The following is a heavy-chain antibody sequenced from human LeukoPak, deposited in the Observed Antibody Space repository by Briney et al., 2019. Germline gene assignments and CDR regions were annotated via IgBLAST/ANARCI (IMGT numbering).Heavy chain of an antibody. D-gene: IGHD1-1*01. CDR3: ASNWSDFDY. J-gene: IGHJ4*02. Sequence: KSSETLSLTCTVSGDSMRSYIFFWAWIRQPPGKGLEWIGGISYSGRTSYNPSLKSRITISVDMSKNQFSLVLSSVTAADTAVYYCASNWSDFDYWGRGTLVTVSS. CDR1: GDSMRSYIFF. V-gene: IGHV4-39*07. CDR2: ISYSGRT.